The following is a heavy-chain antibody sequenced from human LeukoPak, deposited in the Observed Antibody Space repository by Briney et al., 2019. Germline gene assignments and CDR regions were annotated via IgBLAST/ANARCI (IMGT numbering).Heavy chain of an antibody. V-gene: IGHV1-18*01. CDR2: ISAYNGNT. CDR1: GYTFTSYG. Sequence: ASVKVSCKASGYTFTSYGISWVRQAPGQGLEWMVWISAYNGNTNYAQKLQGRVTMTTDTSTSTAYMELRSLRSDDTAVYYCASTSPCSGGSCYPLGYWGQGTLVTVSS. D-gene: IGHD2-15*01. CDR3: ASTSPCSGGSCYPLGY. J-gene: IGHJ4*02.